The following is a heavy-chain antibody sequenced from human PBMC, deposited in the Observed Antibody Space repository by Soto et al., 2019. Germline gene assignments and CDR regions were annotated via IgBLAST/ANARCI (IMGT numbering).Heavy chain of an antibody. D-gene: IGHD3-22*01. J-gene: IGHJ4*02. V-gene: IGHV1-18*01. Sequence: ASVKVSCKASGYTFTSYGISWVRQAPGQGLEWMGWISAYNGNTNYAQKLQGRVTMTTDTSTSTAYMELRSLRSDDTAVYYCARVVAYDSSGYSDYWGQGTLVTVSS. CDR3: ARVVAYDSSGYSDY. CDR2: ISAYNGNT. CDR1: GYTFTSYG.